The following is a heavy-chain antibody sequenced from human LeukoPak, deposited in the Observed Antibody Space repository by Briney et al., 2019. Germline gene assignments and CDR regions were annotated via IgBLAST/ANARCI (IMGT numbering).Heavy chain of an antibody. D-gene: IGHD3-22*01. CDR2: TGNKANSDTI. V-gene: IGHV3-72*01. CDR3: AKDIDDTRSAFDI. Sequence: GGSLRLSCAASGFTFSDHYVDWVRQAPGKGLEWVGRTGNKANSDTIEYAASVKGRFTISRDNAKNSLYLQMNSLRAEDTALYYCAKDIDDTRSAFDIWGQGTMVTVSS. J-gene: IGHJ3*02. CDR1: GFTFSDHY.